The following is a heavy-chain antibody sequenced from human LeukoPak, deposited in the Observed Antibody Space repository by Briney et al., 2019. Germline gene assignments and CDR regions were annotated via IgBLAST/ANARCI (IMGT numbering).Heavy chain of an antibody. CDR3: AGALARLSWFDP. CDR2: IYYSGNT. Sequence: SSETLSLTCTVSGGSISSSNYYWGWIRQPPGTGLEWIGSIYYSGNTYYDPSLKSRLTISVDTSKNQFSLRLRSVTAADTAVYYCAGALARLSWFDPWGQGTLVTVSS. CDR1: GGSISSSNYY. D-gene: IGHD6-6*01. J-gene: IGHJ5*02. V-gene: IGHV4-39*07.